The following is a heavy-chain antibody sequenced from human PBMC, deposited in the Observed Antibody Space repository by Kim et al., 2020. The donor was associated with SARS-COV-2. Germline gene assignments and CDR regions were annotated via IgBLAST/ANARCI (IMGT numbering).Heavy chain of an antibody. Sequence: GGSLRLSCAASGFTFDDYAMHWVRQAPGKGLEWVSGICWNSGSIGYADSVKGRFTISRDNAKNSLYLQMNSLRAEDTALYYCASLEYSSSGGDYWGQGTLVTVSS. V-gene: IGHV3-9*01. D-gene: IGHD6-6*01. CDR1: GFTFDDYA. CDR2: ICWNSGSI. J-gene: IGHJ4*02. CDR3: ASLEYSSSGGDY.